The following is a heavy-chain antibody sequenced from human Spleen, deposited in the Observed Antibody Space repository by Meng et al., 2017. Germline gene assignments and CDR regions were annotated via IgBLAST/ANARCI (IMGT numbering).Heavy chain of an antibody. D-gene: IGHD5-18*01. CDR1: GFTFSSYE. J-gene: IGHJ5*02. V-gene: IGHV3-48*03. Sequence: GGSLRLSCAASGFTFSSYEMNWVRQAPGKGLEWVSYISSSGSTIYYADSVKGRFTISRDNAKNSLYLQMNSLRAEDTAVYYCARAPPDTSGFDPWGQGTLVTVSS. CDR3: ARAPPDTSGFDP. CDR2: ISSSGSTI.